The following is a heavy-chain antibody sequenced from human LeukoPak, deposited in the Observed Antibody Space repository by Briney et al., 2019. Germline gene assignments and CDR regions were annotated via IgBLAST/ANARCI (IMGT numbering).Heavy chain of an antibody. V-gene: IGHV3-23*01. D-gene: IGHD2-2*02. J-gene: IGHJ4*02. CDR1: GFTFSSYA. Sequence: GGSLRLSCAASGFTFSSYAMSWVRQAPGKGLEWVSAISGSGGSTYYADSVKGRFTISRDNSKNTLYLQMNSLRAEDTAVYYCAKRAVPAAIQGIDFDYWGQGTLVTVSS. CDR3: AKRAVPAAIQGIDFDY. CDR2: ISGSGGST.